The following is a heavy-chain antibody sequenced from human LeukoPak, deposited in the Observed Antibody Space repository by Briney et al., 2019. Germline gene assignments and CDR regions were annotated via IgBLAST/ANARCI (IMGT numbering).Heavy chain of an antibody. CDR1: GFTFSNYW. D-gene: IGHD6-13*01. CDR3: AREISSWYRTEGRFDP. J-gene: IGHJ5*02. Sequence: GGSLRLSCAASGFTFSNYWMTWVRQAPGKGLEWVANIKQDGTERYYVDSLEGRFIISRDNAKYSLYLQINSMRAEDTAVYYCAREISSWYRTEGRFDPWGQGNLVTVSS. CDR2: IKQDGTER. V-gene: IGHV3-7*01.